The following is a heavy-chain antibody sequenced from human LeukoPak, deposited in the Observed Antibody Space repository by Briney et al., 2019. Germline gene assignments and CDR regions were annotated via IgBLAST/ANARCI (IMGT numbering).Heavy chain of an antibody. V-gene: IGHV5-51*01. CDR1: GYSFTCYW. CDR3: ARSYYYDSSGLAFDY. Sequence: GESLKISCKGSGYSFTCYWIGWVRQMPGKGLEWMGIIYPGDSDTRYSPSFQGQVTISADKSISTAYLQWSSLKASDTAMYYCARSYYYDSSGLAFDYWGQGTLVTVSS. CDR2: IYPGDSDT. D-gene: IGHD3-22*01. J-gene: IGHJ4*02.